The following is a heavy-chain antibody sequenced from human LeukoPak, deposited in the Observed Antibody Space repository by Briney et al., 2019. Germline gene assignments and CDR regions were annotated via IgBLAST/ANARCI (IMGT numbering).Heavy chain of an antibody. V-gene: IGHV3-48*02. J-gene: IGHJ4*02. Sequence: GGSLRLSCAASGFTVSSYTMNWVRQAPGKGLEWVSIISGTSNTIYYADSVKGRFTISRDNAKNSLYLQMNSLRDEDTAVYYCARKGGGIIDYWGQGTLVTVSS. CDR3: ARKGGGIIDY. CDR2: ISGTSNTI. CDR1: GFTVSSYT. D-gene: IGHD3-16*01.